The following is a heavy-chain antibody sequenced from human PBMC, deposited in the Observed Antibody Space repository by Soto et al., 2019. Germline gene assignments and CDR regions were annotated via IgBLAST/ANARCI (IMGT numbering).Heavy chain of an antibody. J-gene: IGHJ6*02. Sequence: GESLKISCKASGYSFTRYWMGWVRQMPGKGLEWMGIIYPGDSDTRYSPSFQGQVTISADKSISTAYLQWSSLKASDTAMYYCARHKSDYVWGSYRYEYYYGMDVWGQGTTVTVSS. CDR1: GYSFTRYW. CDR2: IYPGDSDT. V-gene: IGHV5-51*01. D-gene: IGHD3-16*02. CDR3: ARHKSDYVWGSYRYEYYYGMDV.